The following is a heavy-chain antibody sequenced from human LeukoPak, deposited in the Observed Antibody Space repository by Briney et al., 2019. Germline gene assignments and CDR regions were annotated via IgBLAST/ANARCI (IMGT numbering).Heavy chain of an antibody. CDR2: MNPNSGNT. J-gene: IGHJ4*02. V-gene: IGHV1-8*01. CDR3: ARPSDGSYNWNDGALDY. D-gene: IGHD1-20*01. CDR1: GYTFTSYD. Sequence: ASVKVSCKASGYTFTSYDINWVRQATGQGLEWMGWMNPNSGNTGYAQKFQGRVTMTRNTSTSTAYMELSSLRSEDTAVYYCARPSDGSYNWNDGALDYWGQGTLVTVSS.